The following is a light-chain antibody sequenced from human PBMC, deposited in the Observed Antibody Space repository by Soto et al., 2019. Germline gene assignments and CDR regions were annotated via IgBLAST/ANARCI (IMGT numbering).Light chain of an antibody. V-gene: IGLV2-14*01. Sequence: QSALTQPASVSGSPGQTITISCTGSSSDVGGYNYVSWYQQHLGKAPKLMIYEVNNRPSGVSNRFSGSKSGNTASLAISGLQAEDEADYYCSSFTSSSTQVLGGGTKVTVL. CDR2: EVN. J-gene: IGLJ3*02. CDR1: SSDVGGYNY. CDR3: SSFTSSSTQV.